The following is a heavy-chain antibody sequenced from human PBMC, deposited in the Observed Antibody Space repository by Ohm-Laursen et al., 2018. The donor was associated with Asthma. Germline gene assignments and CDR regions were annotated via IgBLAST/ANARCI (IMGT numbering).Heavy chain of an antibody. D-gene: IGHD6-13*01. J-gene: IGHJ5*02. Sequence: SSVKVSCNASGGTFSSYAISWVRQAPGQGLEWMGGIIPIFGTANYAQKFQGRVTITADESTSTAYMELSSLRSEDTAVYYCARPMIIAAAGTGWFDPWGQGTLVTVSS. V-gene: IGHV1-69*01. CDR3: ARPMIIAAAGTGWFDP. CDR2: IIPIFGTA. CDR1: GGTFSSYA.